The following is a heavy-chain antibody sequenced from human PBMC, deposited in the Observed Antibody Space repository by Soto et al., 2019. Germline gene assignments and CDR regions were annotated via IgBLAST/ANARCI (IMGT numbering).Heavy chain of an antibody. CDR3: AKDIGSNSYYYYMDV. Sequence: PGGSLRLSCAASGFTFSSYGMHWVRQAPGKGLEWVAVIPYDGSNKYYADSVKGRFTISRDNSKNTLYLQMNSLRAEDTAVYYCAKDIGSNSYYYYMDVWGKGTTVTVSS. CDR1: GFTFSSYG. D-gene: IGHD3-16*02. V-gene: IGHV3-30*18. J-gene: IGHJ6*03. CDR2: IPYDGSNK.